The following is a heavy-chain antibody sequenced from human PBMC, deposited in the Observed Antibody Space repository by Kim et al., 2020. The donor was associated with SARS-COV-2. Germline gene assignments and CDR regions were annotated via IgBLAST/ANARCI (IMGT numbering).Heavy chain of an antibody. V-gene: IGHV3-23*01. J-gene: IGHJ4*02. CDR3: AKVGVTNDILTGYWGYYFDY. CDR1: GFTFSSYA. CDR2: ISGSGGST. Sequence: GGSLRLSCAASGFTFSSYAMSWVRQAPGKGLEWVSAISGSGGSTYYADSVKGRFTISRDNSKNTLYLQMNSLRAEDTAVYYCAKVGVTNDILTGYWGYYFDYWGQGTLVTVSS. D-gene: IGHD3-9*01.